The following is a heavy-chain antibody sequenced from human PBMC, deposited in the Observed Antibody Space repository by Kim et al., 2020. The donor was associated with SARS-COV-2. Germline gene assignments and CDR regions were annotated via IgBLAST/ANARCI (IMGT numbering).Heavy chain of an antibody. CDR2: MSGNGGAI. V-gene: IGHV3-11*04. Sequence: GGSLRLSCAASGFTFSDHYMGWIRQAPGKGLEWVSYMSGNGGAIYYADSVRGRFTISRDNTKNSLYLQMNSLRAEDTAVYYCETDSTGYFPRADYWGQGSLVTVSS. CDR1: GFTFSDHY. CDR3: ETDSTGYFPRADY. J-gene: IGHJ4*02. D-gene: IGHD3-22*01.